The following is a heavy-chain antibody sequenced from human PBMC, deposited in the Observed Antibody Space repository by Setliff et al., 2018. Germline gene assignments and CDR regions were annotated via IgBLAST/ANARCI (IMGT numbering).Heavy chain of an antibody. D-gene: IGHD6-13*01. CDR2: IIPIFGTT. CDR3: AKASSSWYRGIYYYYYYMDV. V-gene: IGHV1-69*13. J-gene: IGHJ6*03. CDR1: GGSFSTYA. Sequence: GASVKVSCKASGGSFSTYAISWARQAPGQGLEWMGVIIPIFGTTNNAQKFQGRVTITADESTSTAYMELSSLRAEDTAVYYCAKASSSWYRGIYYYYYYMDVWGKGTTVTVSS.